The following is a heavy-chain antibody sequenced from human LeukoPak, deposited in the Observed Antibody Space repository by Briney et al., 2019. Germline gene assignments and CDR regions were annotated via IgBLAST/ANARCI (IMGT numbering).Heavy chain of an antibody. Sequence: GGSLRLSCAASGFTFSTYSMNWVRQAPGKGLEWVSRINSDGSSTSYADSVKGRFTISRDNAKNTLYLQMNSLRAEDTAVYYCARVPCGGDCCFDYWGQGTLVTVSS. D-gene: IGHD2-21*02. J-gene: IGHJ4*02. CDR2: INSDGSST. V-gene: IGHV3-74*01. CDR3: ARVPCGGDCCFDY. CDR1: GFTFSTYS.